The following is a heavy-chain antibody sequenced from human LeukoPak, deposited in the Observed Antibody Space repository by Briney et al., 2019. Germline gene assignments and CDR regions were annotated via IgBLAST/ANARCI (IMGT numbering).Heavy chain of an antibody. CDR3: QGGYYYMDV. D-gene: IGHD1-26*01. Sequence: PSETLSLTCAVYGGSSSGYYWSWIRQPPGKGLEWIGEINHSGSTNYNPSLKGRVTISVDTSKNQFSLKLSSVTAADTAVYYCQGGYYYMDVWGKGTTVTVSS. CDR1: GGSSSGYY. CDR2: INHSGST. J-gene: IGHJ6*03. V-gene: IGHV4-34*01.